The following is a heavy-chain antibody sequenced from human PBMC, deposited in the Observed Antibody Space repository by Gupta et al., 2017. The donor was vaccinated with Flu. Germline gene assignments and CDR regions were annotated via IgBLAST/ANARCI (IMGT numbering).Heavy chain of an antibody. CDR2: ISSSGSTI. V-gene: IGHV3-48*03. D-gene: IGHD3-10*01. CDR1: GFTFSSYE. J-gene: IGHJ5*02. CDR3: ARGRGYGSGSRGWFDP. Sequence: EVQLVESGGGLVQPGGSLRLSCAASGFTFSSYEMNWVRQAPGKGLEWVSYISSSGSTIYYADSVKGRFTISRDNAKNSLYLQMNSLRAEDTAVYYCARGRGYGSGSRGWFDPWGQGTLVTVSS.